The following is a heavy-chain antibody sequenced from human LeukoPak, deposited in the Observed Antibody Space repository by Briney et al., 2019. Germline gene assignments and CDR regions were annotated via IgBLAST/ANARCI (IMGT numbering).Heavy chain of an antibody. CDR3: ARDQRCSRYDGGCDQWYFDL. CDR1: GGSISGYY. J-gene: IGHJ2*01. CDR2: IYHSGFT. V-gene: IGHV4-59*01. Sequence: SETLSLTCIVSGGSISGYYWSWLRQPPGKGLEWMGYIYHSGFTDYNPSLRSRITMSVDTSRNQVSLKLTSATAADTAMYHCARDQRCSRYDGGCDQWYFDLWGRGALVTVSS. D-gene: IGHD5-12*01.